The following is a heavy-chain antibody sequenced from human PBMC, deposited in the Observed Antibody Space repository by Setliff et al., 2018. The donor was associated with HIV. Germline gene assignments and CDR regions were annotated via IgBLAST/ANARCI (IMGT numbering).Heavy chain of an antibody. D-gene: IGHD4-4*01. CDR2: IKQDGTET. CDR1: GFTFRSYW. Sequence: GGSLRLSCVGSGFTFRSYWMSWVRQAPGKGPEWVANIKQDGTETYYVDSVKGRFTISRDNTKNSLYLQMNSLRVEDTAVYYCTRDSEFTATNFDDAFDIWGQGTMVTVS. J-gene: IGHJ3*02. CDR3: TRDSEFTATNFDDAFDI. V-gene: IGHV3-7*01.